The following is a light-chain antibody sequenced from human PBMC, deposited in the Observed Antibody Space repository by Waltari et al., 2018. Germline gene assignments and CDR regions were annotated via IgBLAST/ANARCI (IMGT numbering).Light chain of an antibody. V-gene: IGKV3-20*01. CDR1: QSVSSSY. Sequence: VLTHSPGTPALSPGDRATLSCRASQSVSSSYLAWYQQKPGQAPRLLIYGASSRATGIPDRFSGSGSGTDFTLTISRLEPEDFAVYYCQQYGSPFGGGTKVEIK. CDR2: GAS. J-gene: IGKJ4*02. CDR3: QQYGSP.